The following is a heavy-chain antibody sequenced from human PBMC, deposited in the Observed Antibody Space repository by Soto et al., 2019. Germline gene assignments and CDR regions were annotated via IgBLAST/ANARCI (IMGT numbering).Heavy chain of an antibody. CDR1: GSSISSGGYY. Sequence: PSETLSLTCTVSGSSISSGGYYWSWIRQHPGKGLEWIGYIYYSGSTYYNPSLKSRVTISVDTSKNQFSLKLSSVTAADTAVYYCARVSVNIRAFDIWGQGTMVTVSS. CDR2: IYYSGST. CDR3: ARVSVNIRAFDI. V-gene: IGHV4-31*03. J-gene: IGHJ3*02.